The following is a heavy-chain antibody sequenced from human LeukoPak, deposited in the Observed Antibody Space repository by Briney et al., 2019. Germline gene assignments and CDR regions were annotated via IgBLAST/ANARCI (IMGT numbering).Heavy chain of an antibody. V-gene: IGHV4-59*01. Sequence: PSETLSLTCTVSGGSISSYNWSWIRQPPGKGLEWIWYIYYSGSTNYNPSLKSRVTISVDTSKNQFSLKPSSVTAADTAAYYCARGARAKTTVYYYYYMDVWGKGTTVTVSS. CDR1: GGSISSYN. CDR2: IYYSGST. D-gene: IGHD4-17*01. CDR3: ARGARAKTTVYYYYYMDV. J-gene: IGHJ6*03.